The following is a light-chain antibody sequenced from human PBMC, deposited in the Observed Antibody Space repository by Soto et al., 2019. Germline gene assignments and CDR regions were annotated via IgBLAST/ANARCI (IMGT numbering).Light chain of an antibody. CDR1: HNINTW. CDR3: QQYNSYSPCT. J-gene: IGKJ3*01. V-gene: IGKV1-5*01. Sequence: DVQMTQSPSTLSASVGERVTITCRASHNINTWLAWYQQKPAKAPKLLIYADSSLQSGVPSRFSGSGAATEFTLTISSLQPDDFSAYYCQQYNSYSPCTFGPGTKVDI. CDR2: ADS.